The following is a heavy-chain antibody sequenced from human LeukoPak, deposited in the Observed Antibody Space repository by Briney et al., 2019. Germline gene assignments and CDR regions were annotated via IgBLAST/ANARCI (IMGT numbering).Heavy chain of an antibody. CDR1: GGSISSGDYY. CDR2: INHSGST. D-gene: IGHD3-22*01. CDR3: ARQRGYYDSSVGY. J-gene: IGHJ4*02. Sequence: PSQTLSLTCTVPGGSISSGDYYWSWIRQPPGKGLEWIGEINHSGSTNYNPSLKSRVTISVDTSKNQFSLKLSSVTAADTAVYYCARQRGYYDSSVGYWGQGTLVTVSS. V-gene: IGHV4-30-4*08.